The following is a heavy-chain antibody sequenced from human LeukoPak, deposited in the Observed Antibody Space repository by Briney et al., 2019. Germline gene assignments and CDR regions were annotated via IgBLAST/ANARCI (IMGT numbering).Heavy chain of an antibody. Sequence: PGGSLRLSFAASGFTFSDYYMSWIRQAPGKGLEWVSYISSSGSTIYYADSVKGRFTISRDNSKNTLYLQMNSLRAEDTAVYYCARNHASGRSGAFDIWGQGTMVTVSS. CDR1: GFTFSDYY. V-gene: IGHV3-11*04. J-gene: IGHJ3*02. CDR3: ARNHASGRSGAFDI. CDR2: ISSSGSTI. D-gene: IGHD1-14*01.